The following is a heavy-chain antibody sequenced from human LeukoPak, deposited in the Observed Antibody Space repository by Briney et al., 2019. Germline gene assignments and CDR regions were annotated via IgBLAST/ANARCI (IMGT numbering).Heavy chain of an antibody. Sequence: GASVKVSFTASGYTFTSSDINWVRQATGQGLEWMGWINPKSGRTGYAKKFQDRVSMTMNTSISTAYMEVSSLRFDDTAVYYCARGRSGLAAAGTYDYWGHGILITVSP. V-gene: IGHV1-8*01. CDR3: ARGRSGLAAAGTYDY. D-gene: IGHD6-13*01. CDR1: GYTFTSSD. J-gene: IGHJ4*01. CDR2: INPKSGRT.